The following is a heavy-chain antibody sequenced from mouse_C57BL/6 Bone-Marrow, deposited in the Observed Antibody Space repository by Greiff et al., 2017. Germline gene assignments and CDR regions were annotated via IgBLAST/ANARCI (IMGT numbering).Heavy chain of an antibody. J-gene: IGHJ2*01. D-gene: IGHD6-1*01. CDR1: GYTFTDYY. CDR2: INPYNGGT. V-gene: IGHV1-19*01. Sequence: EVQLQQSGPVLVKPGASVKMSCKASGYTFTDYYMNWVKQSHGKSLEWIGVINPYNGGTSYNQKFKGKATLTVDKSSSTAYMELNSLTPEDSAVYYCARGLYYFDYWGQGTTLTVSS. CDR3: ARGLYYFDY.